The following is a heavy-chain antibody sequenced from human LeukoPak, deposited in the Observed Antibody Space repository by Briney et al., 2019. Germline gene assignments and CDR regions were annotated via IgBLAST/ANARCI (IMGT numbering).Heavy chain of an antibody. D-gene: IGHD2/OR15-2a*01. CDR2: TRNKANSYTT. J-gene: IGHJ4*02. CDR3: TAAFYYSPTYYLDY. CDR1: GFTFSDHY. V-gene: IGHV3-72*01. Sequence: PAWGSLRLSCAASGFTFSDHYMYCVRQAPGEGLEWVGRTRNKANSYTTEYAASVKGRFTISRDDSKKSLYLQMNSLKTEDTAIYYCTAAFYYSPTYYLDYWGQGTLVTVSS.